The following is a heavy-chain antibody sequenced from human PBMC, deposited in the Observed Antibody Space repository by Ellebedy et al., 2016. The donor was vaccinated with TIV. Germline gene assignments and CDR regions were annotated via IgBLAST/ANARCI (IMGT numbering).Heavy chain of an antibody. CDR3: ARAQKGYCSGPRCSHFDY. CDR2: IFYSGTT. J-gene: IGHJ4*02. Sequence: LRLXCTVSGGSISSGDYYWSWIRQPPGKGLEWIGYIFYSGTTYYNPSLESRLTISVDTSKSHFSLKLNSVTAADTALYFCARAQKGYCSGPRCSHFDYWGQGTLVAVSS. CDR1: GGSISSGDYY. D-gene: IGHD2-15*01. V-gene: IGHV4-30-4*01.